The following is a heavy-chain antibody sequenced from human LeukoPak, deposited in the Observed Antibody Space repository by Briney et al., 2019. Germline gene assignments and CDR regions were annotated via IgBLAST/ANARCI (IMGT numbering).Heavy chain of an antibody. CDR1: GGSISSYY. V-gene: IGHV4-4*07. CDR3: ARANYDGSDY. CDR2: IYTSGTT. Sequence: SETLSLTCTVSGGSISSYYWSWIRQPAGKGLEWIGRIYTSGTTNYNPSLKSRVTMSVDTSKDQFSLKMRSVTAADTAVYYCARANYDGSDYWGQGTLVTVSS. D-gene: IGHD3-22*01. J-gene: IGHJ4*02.